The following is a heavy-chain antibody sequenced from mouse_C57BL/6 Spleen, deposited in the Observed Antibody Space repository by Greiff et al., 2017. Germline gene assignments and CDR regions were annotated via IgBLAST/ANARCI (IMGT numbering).Heavy chain of an antibody. CDR1: GYAFSSSW. V-gene: IGHV1-82*01. CDR2: IYPGDGDT. D-gene: IGHD1-1*01. Sequence: VQRVESGPELVKPGASVKISCKASGYAFSSSWMNWVKQRPGKGLEWIGRIYPGDGDTNYNGKFKGKATLTADKSSSTAYMQLSSLTSEDSAVYFCARAYGRTFWYFDVWGTGTTVTVSS. CDR3: ARAYGRTFWYFDV. J-gene: IGHJ1*03.